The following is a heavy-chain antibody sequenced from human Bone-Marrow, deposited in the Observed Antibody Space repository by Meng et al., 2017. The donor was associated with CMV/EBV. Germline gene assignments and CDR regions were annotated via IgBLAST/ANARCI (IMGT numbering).Heavy chain of an antibody. V-gene: IGHV1-69*04. CDR1: GGTFSSYT. CDR2: IIPILGIA. Sequence: SVKVSCKASGGTFSSYTISWVRQAPGQGLEWMGRIIPILGIANYAQKFQGRVTITADKSTSTAYMELSSLRSEDTAVYYCARDIQVGLPRENNWFEPWGQGTLVTVSS. CDR3: ARDIQVGLPRENNWFEP. J-gene: IGHJ5*02. D-gene: IGHD2-21*01.